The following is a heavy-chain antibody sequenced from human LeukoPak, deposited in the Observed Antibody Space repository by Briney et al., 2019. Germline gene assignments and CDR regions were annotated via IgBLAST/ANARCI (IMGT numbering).Heavy chain of an antibody. D-gene: IGHD2-8*01. CDR2: IYSGGST. CDR1: GFTFDDYG. CDR3: ASAFANGPPGD. V-gene: IGHV3-66*02. J-gene: IGHJ4*02. Sequence: GGSLRLSCAASGFTFDDYGMSWVRQAPGKGLGWVSVIYSGGSTYYADSVKGRFTISRDNSKNTLYLQMSSLRAEDTAVYYCASAFANGPPGDWGQGTLVTVSS.